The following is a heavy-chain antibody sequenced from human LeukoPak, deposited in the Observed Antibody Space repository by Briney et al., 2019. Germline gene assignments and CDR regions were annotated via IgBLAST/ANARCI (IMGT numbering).Heavy chain of an antibody. D-gene: IGHD5-18*01. CDR3: ARGGQLWSSWYFDY. Sequence: GSSVKVSCKASGGTFSSYAISWVRQAPGQGLEWMGRIIPILGIANYAQKFQGRVTITADKSTSTAYMELSSLRSEDTAVYYCARGGQLWSSWYFDYWGQGTLVTVSS. V-gene: IGHV1-69*04. J-gene: IGHJ4*02. CDR2: IIPILGIA. CDR1: GGTFSSYA.